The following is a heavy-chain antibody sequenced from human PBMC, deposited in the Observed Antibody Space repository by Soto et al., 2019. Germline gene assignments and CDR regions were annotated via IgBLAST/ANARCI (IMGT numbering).Heavy chain of an antibody. CDR1: GFAFSSYG. D-gene: IGHD3-22*01. Sequence: PGGSLRLSCAASGFAFSSYGMHWVRQAPGKGLEWVSAISGSGGSTYYAGSVKGRFTISRDNSKNTLYLQMNSLRAEDTAVYYCAKGGQRITMIVVVIAGDDAFDIWGQGTMVTVSS. V-gene: IGHV3-23*01. J-gene: IGHJ3*02. CDR2: ISGSGGST. CDR3: AKGGQRITMIVVVIAGDDAFDI.